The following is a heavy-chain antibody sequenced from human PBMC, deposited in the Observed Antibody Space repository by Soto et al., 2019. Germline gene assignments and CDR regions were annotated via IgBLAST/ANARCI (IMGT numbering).Heavy chain of an antibody. V-gene: IGHV3-21*01. CDR3: ARDNLGIAVAHNYYGMDV. CDR1: GFTFSSYS. D-gene: IGHD6-19*01. Sequence: EVQLVESGGGLVKPGGSLRLSCAASGFTFSSYSMNWVRQAPGKGLEWVSSISSSSSYIYYADSVKGRFTISRDNAKNSLYLQMNSLRDEDTAVYYWARDNLGIAVAHNYYGMDVWGQGTTVTVSS. CDR2: ISSSSSYI. J-gene: IGHJ6*02.